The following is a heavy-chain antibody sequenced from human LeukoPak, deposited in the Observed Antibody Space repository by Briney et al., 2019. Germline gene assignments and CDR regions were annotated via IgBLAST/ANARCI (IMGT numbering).Heavy chain of an antibody. CDR1: GFTFSSYS. D-gene: IGHD3-3*01. Sequence: GGSLRLSCAASGFTFSSYSMNWVRQAPGKGLEWVSSISSSSSYIYYADSVKGRFTISRDNAKNSLYLQMNSLRAEDTAVYYCARGIAFWSGPKNWFDPWGQGTLVTVSS. J-gene: IGHJ5*02. V-gene: IGHV3-21*01. CDR2: ISSSSSYI. CDR3: ARGIAFWSGPKNWFDP.